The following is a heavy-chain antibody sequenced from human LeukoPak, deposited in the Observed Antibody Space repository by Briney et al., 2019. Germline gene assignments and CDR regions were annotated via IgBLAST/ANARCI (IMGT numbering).Heavy chain of an antibody. CDR2: ISGSGGST. CDR3: ASGYYYFDY. Sequence: GRSLRLSCAASGFTFDDYAMHWVRQAPGKGLEWVSAISGSGGSTYYADSVKGRFTISRDNSKNTLYLQMNSLRAEDTAVYYCASGYYYFDYWGQGTLVTVSS. CDR1: GFTFDDYA. J-gene: IGHJ4*02. V-gene: IGHV3-23*01. D-gene: IGHD5-12*01.